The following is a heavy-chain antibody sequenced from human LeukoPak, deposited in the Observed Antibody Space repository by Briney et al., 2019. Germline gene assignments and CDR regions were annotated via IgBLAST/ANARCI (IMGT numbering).Heavy chain of an antibody. Sequence: ASVKVSCKSSGYXFTSYFIHWVRQAPGQGLEWMGIINPNGGSTGYAQKFQGRVSMSRDTSTSTVYMELSSLRSEDTAVYYCVREGGGDRGRAFDMWGQGTMVTVSS. D-gene: IGHD2-21*02. J-gene: IGHJ3*02. CDR3: VREGGGDRGRAFDM. CDR2: INPNGGST. CDR1: GYXFTSYF. V-gene: IGHV1-46*01.